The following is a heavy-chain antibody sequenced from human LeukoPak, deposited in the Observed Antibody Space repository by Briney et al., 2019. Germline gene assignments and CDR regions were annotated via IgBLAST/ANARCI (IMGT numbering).Heavy chain of an antibody. CDR1: GGSISSSSYY. D-gene: IGHD3-9*01. CDR2: IYYSGST. Sequence: SETLSLTCTVSGGSISSSSYYWGWIRQPPGKGLEWIGSIYYSGSTYYNPSLKSRVTISVDTFKNQFSLKLSSVTAADTAVYYCARGSPLDILTGPIGHWGQGTLVTVSS. J-gene: IGHJ4*02. CDR3: ARGSPLDILTGPIGH. V-gene: IGHV4-39*07.